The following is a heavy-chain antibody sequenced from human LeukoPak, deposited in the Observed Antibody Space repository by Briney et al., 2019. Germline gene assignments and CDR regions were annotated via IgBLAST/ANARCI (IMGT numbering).Heavy chain of an antibody. CDR2: ISGSGGST. CDR3: AKDLGRIQTYGMDV. CDR1: GFTFSSYA. V-gene: IGHV3-23*01. Sequence: GGSLRLSCAASGFTFSSYAMSWVRQAPGKGLEWVSAISGSGGSTYYADSVKGRLTISRDNSKNTLYLQMNSLRAEDTAVYYCAKDLGRIQTYGMDVWGQGTTVTVSS. J-gene: IGHJ6*02.